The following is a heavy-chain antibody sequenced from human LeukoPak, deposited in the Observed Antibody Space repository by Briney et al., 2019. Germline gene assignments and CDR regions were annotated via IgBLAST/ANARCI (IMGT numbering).Heavy chain of an antibody. CDR2: ISSSSSSI. D-gene: IGHD1-26*01. CDR3: ARVVSGRSYFFGMDV. Sequence: GGSPRLSCAASGFTFSSHSMNWVRQAPGKGLEWISYISSSSSSIYYTDSVKGRFTISRDNAKNSLYLQMNSLRADDTAVYYCARVVSGRSYFFGMDVWGQGTTVTVSS. V-gene: IGHV3-48*01. J-gene: IGHJ6*02. CDR1: GFTFSSHS.